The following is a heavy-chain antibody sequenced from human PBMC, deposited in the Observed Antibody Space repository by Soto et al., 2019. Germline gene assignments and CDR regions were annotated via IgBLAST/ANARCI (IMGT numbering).Heavy chain of an antibody. CDR3: AALLRDSSGYYDVGNAFDI. J-gene: IGHJ3*02. CDR2: IVVGSGNT. CDR1: GFTFTTSA. Sequence: QMQLVQSGPEVKKPGTSVKVSCKASGFTFTTSAVQWVRQARGQRLEWIGWIVVGSGNTNFAQKFQERVTITRDMAKSTAYMELSSLSSEDTAVYYCAALLRDSSGYYDVGNAFDIWGQGTMVSVSS. V-gene: IGHV1-58*01. D-gene: IGHD3-22*01.